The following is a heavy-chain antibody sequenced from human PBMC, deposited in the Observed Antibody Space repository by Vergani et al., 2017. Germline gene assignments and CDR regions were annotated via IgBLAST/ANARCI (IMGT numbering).Heavy chain of an antibody. D-gene: IGHD4-23*01. CDR3: ARTRGVTRVGEIDNDY. Sequence: QVQLVQSGAEVKKPGASVKVSCKASGYTFTGYYMHWARQAPGQGLEWMGWINPNSGGTNYAQKFQGRVTMTRDTSISTAYMELSRLRSDDTAVYYCARTRGVTRVGEIDNDYWGQGTLVTVSS. J-gene: IGHJ4*02. V-gene: IGHV1-2*02. CDR2: INPNSGGT. CDR1: GYTFTGYY.